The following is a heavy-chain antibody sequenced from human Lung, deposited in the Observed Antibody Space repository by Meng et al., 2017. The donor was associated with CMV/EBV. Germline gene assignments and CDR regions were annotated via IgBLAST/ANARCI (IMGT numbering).Heavy chain of an antibody. CDR2: INHSGST. CDR1: GGSFSGYY. V-gene: IGHV4-34*01. J-gene: IGHJ4*02. CDR3: ARDRGDYG. Sequence: QVQLQQWGAGLVKPSEPLSPTCAVYGGSFSGYYWSWSRQPPGKGLEWIGEINHSGSTNYNPSLKSRVTISVDTSKNQFSLKLSSVTAADTAVYYCARDRGDYGWGQGTLVTVSS. D-gene: IGHD4-17*01.